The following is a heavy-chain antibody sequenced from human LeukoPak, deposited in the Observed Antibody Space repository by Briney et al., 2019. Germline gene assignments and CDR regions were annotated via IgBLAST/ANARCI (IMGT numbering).Heavy chain of an antibody. CDR2: ISASGGST. V-gene: IGHV3-23*01. J-gene: IGHJ4*02. CDR1: GVTVGCFA. CDR3: ANESQTYFDIATGYPTYYFDC. Sequence: GGSLRLSCAASGVTVGCFAMSWVPQAPGKGLEWISAISASGGSTYYADSVKGRFTFSRDNSKNTLYLQMHSLRAEDTAVYFCANESQTYFDIATGYPTYYFDCWGQGTLVTVSS. D-gene: IGHD3-9*01.